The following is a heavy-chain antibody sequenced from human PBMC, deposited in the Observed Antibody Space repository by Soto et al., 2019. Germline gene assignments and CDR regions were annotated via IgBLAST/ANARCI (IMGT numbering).Heavy chain of an antibody. Sequence: GGSLRLSCAASGFTFSSYAMSWVRQAPGKGLEWVSAISGSGGSTYYADSVKGRFTISRDNSKNTLYLQMNSLRAEDTAVYYCAKDGFEYSSSSEIPPGWFDPWGQGTLVTVSS. V-gene: IGHV3-23*01. J-gene: IGHJ5*02. CDR1: GFTFSSYA. D-gene: IGHD6-6*01. CDR3: AKDGFEYSSSSEIPPGWFDP. CDR2: ISGSGGST.